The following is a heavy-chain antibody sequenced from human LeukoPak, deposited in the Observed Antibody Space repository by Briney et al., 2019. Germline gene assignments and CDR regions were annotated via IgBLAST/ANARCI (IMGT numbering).Heavy chain of an antibody. V-gene: IGHV5-51*01. CDR3: ARLRYCGGGSCYGMDV. CDR2: IYPGDPDT. D-gene: IGHD2-15*01. J-gene: IGHJ6*02. CDR1: GYSFISYW. Sequence: GESLKISCKGSGYSFISYWIGWVRQMPGKGLEWMGIIYPGDPDTRYSPSFQGQVTISADKSISTAYLQWSSLKASDTAMYYCARLRYCGGGSCYGMDVWGQGTTVTVSS.